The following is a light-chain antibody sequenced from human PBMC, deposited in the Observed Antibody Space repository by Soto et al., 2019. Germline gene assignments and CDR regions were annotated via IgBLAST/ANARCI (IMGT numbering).Light chain of an antibody. CDR3: QQYGSSLYT. CDR2: GAS. J-gene: IGKJ2*01. Sequence: EIVLTQSPGTLSLSPGESATLSCRASQSVSRNSLAWYQQKPGQAPRLLIYGASSRATGIPDRFSGSGSGTDFTLTISRLEPEDFAVFYCQQYGSSLYTFGQGTKLETK. CDR1: QSVSRNS. V-gene: IGKV3-20*01.